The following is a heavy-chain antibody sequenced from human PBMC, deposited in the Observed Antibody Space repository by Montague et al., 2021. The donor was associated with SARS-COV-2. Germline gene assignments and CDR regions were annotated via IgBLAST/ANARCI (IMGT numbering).Heavy chain of an antibody. J-gene: IGHJ6*02. CDR2: IYYSGST. CDR3: ARLLRSCSNGVCRTYYYYAMDV. CDR1: GGSISGYY. D-gene: IGHD2-8*01. Sequence: SDTLSLTCTVSGGSISGYYWSWIRQSPGKGLEWIGYIYYSGSTKYNPSLESRVTVSVDRSKNQVSLKLSSVTPADTAVYYCARLLRSCSNGVCRTYYYYAMDVWGQGTTVTVSS. V-gene: IGHV4-59*07.